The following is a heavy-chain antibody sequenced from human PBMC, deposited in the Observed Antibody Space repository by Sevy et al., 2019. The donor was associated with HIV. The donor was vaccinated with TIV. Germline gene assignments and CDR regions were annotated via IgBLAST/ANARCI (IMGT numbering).Heavy chain of an antibody. CDR2: ISFDGSVK. Sequence: GGSLRLSCEASGFTFSDHGMNWVRQAPGKGLEWVALISFDGSVKYYADSVKGRFTISRDNSKNTLYLQTTGLRVEDTAVYYCAGGYSGGDYGMDVWGQGTTVTVSS. J-gene: IGHJ6*02. V-gene: IGHV3-30*03. CDR3: AGGYSGGDYGMDV. D-gene: IGHD3-10*01. CDR1: GFTFSDHG.